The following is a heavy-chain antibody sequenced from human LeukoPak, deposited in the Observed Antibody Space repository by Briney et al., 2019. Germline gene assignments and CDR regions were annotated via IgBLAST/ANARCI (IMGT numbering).Heavy chain of an antibody. V-gene: IGHV3-48*03. Sequence: GVSLRLSYAASGFDFNIYEMNWVRQAPGKGLEWVSYISADGATIYYADSVKGRFTISRDNLKSSLFLQMSSLRAEDTAVYYCAGSRYPEPQDLNYWGQGTLVIVS. CDR2: ISADGATI. CDR3: AGSRYPEPQDLNY. D-gene: IGHD3-10*01. CDR1: GFDFNIYE. J-gene: IGHJ4*02.